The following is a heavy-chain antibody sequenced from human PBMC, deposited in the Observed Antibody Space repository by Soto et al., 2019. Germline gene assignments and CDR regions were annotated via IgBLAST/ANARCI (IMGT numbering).Heavy chain of an antibody. CDR3: AADSYYYYGMDV. J-gene: IGHJ6*02. Sequence: GASVKVSCKTSGFTFTSSAVQWVRKARGQRLEWIGWIVVGSGNTNYAQKFQERVTITRDMSTSTAYMELSSLRSEDTAVYYCAADSYYYYGMDVWGQGTTVTVPS. CDR1: GFTFTSSA. V-gene: IGHV1-58*01. CDR2: IVVGSGNT.